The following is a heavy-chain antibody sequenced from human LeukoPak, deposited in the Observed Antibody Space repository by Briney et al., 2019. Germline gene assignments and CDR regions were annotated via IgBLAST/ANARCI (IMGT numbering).Heavy chain of an antibody. J-gene: IGHJ4*02. Sequence: SETLSLTCTVSGGSISSSSYYWGWIRQPPGKGLEWIGSVYYTGSTYYNPSLQSQVTISVDTSKNQFSLKLSSVTAADTAVFYCATLGNRASGYYLPSDYWGQGTLVTVSS. V-gene: IGHV4-39*07. CDR1: GGSISSSSYY. CDR2: VYYTGST. CDR3: ATLGNRASGYYLPSDY. D-gene: IGHD3-22*01.